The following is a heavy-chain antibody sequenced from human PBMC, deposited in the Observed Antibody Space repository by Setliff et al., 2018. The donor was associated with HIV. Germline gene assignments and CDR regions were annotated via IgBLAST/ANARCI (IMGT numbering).Heavy chain of an antibody. V-gene: IGHV4-4*09. J-gene: IGHJ5*02. D-gene: IGHD2-2*01. Sequence: SETLSLTCAVSSASISNYHWSWIRQTPGKGLEWIGSIYTSGTTNYNPSLEGRITTSVDLSKNHFFLHLHSVTAADTAVYYCAIGDEYPGVFQSWGQGKVVTVS. CDR3: AIGDEYPGVFQS. CDR1: SASISNYH. CDR2: IYTSGTT.